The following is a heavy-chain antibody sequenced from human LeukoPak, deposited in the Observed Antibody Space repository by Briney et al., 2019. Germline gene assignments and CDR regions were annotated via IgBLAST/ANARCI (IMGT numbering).Heavy chain of an antibody. CDR3: AGLNYYDSSGTGTNDY. D-gene: IGHD3-22*01. V-gene: IGHV4-59*05. CDR2: IYYSGST. J-gene: IGHJ4*02. Sequence: SETLSLTCTVSGGSISSYYWSWIRQPPGKGLEWIGSIYYSGSTYYNPSLKSRVTISVDTSKNQFSLKLSSVTAADTAVYYCAGLNYYDSSGTGTNDYWGQGTLVTVSS. CDR1: GGSISSYY.